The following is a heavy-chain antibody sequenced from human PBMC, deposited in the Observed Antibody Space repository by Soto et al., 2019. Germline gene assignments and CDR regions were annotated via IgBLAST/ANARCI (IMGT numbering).Heavy chain of an antibody. J-gene: IGHJ6*02. Sequence: GESLKISCQGSGYRFTTSWIGWVRQMPGKGLEWMGTIYPGDSDTRYSPSFQGQVTISADKSMGTAYLQWRSLKASDTAMYYCPSSGYSSHGMDVWGQGTTVTVSS. CDR2: IYPGDSDT. V-gene: IGHV5-51*01. CDR1: GYRFTTSW. D-gene: IGHD5-12*01. CDR3: PSSGYSSHGMDV.